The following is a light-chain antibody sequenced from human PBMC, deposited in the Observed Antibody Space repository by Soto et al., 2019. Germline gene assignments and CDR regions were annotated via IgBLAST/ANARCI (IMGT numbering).Light chain of an antibody. CDR3: LQVSSYPYT. V-gene: IGKV1-6*01. CDR2: VAS. CDR1: QGIKND. Sequence: AIRMTQSPSSLSASVGDRVAITCRASQGIKNDLAWYQQKPGKAPKVLIYVASGLQSGVPPRFSGSGSDTEFTLAISSLQPEDIASYFCLQVSSYPYTFGQGTKLELK. J-gene: IGKJ2*01.